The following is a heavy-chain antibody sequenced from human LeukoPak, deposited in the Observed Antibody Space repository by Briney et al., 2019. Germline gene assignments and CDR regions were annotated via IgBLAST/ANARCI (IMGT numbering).Heavy chain of an antibody. Sequence: SETLSLTCTVSGGSISSSSYYWGWIRQPPGKGLEWIGSIYYSGSTYYNPSLKSRVTISVDTSKNQFSLKLSSVTAADTAVYYCARLHGGYVSFYYYYMDVWGKGTTVTVSS. CDR1: GGSISSSSYY. CDR3: ARLHGGYVSFYYYYMDV. D-gene: IGHD5-12*01. J-gene: IGHJ6*03. CDR2: IYYSGST. V-gene: IGHV4-39*01.